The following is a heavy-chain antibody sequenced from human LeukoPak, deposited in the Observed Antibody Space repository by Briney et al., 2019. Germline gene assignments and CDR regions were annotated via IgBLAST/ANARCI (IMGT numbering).Heavy chain of an antibody. J-gene: IGHJ5*02. Sequence: GASLRLSCAASGFTFSSYAMSWVRRAPGKGLEWVSAISVSVVSTYYADSVKGRFTISRDNSKNTLYLQMHRLRAEDTAVYYCAKGLILVVPAPRGRVFDPWGQGTLVTVSS. CDR2: ISVSVVST. CDR3: AKGLILVVPAPRGRVFDP. V-gene: IGHV3-23*01. CDR1: GFTFSSYA. D-gene: IGHD2-2*01.